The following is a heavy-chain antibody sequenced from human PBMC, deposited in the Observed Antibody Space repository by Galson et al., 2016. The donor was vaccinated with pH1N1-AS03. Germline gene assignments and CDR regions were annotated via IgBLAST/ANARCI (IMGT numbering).Heavy chain of an antibody. J-gene: IGHJ5*02. D-gene: IGHD1-26*01. CDR1: GFTLSHYG. Sequence: SLRLSCAASGFTLSHYGMHWVRQAPGKGLECVAVVSYDGSNKYYGDSVKGRFTISRGNSKNTLFLQVNGPRPEDTGVYYCARESRGVGAIEVGFDPWGQGTLVTVSS. CDR3: ARESRGVGAIEVGFDP. CDR2: VSYDGSNK. V-gene: IGHV3-30*01.